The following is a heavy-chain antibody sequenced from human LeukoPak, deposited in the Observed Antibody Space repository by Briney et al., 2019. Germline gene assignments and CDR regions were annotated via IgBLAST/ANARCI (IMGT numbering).Heavy chain of an antibody. V-gene: IGHV1-8*01. CDR2: MNPNSGNT. J-gene: IGHJ4*02. CDR1: GYTFTSYD. Sequence: ASVKVSCKASGYTFTSYDINWVRQATGQGLEWMGWMNPNSGNTGYAQKFQGRVTMTRNTSISTAYMELSSLRSEDTAVYYCARSRITMVRGVTGLEYWGQGTLVTVSS. D-gene: IGHD3-10*01. CDR3: ARSRITMVRGVTGLEY.